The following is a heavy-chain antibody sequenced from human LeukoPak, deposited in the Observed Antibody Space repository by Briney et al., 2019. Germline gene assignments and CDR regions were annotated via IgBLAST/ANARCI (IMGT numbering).Heavy chain of an antibody. CDR1: GYTFTGYY. CDR3: ARVPKGSLYYGMDV. CDR2: INPNSGGT. D-gene: IGHD2-2*01. Sequence: ASVKVSCKASGYTFTGYYMHWVRQAPGQGLEWMGWINPNSGGTNYAQKFQGWVTMTRDTSISTAYMELSRLRSDDTAVYYCARVPKGSLYYGMDVWGQGTTVTVSS. V-gene: IGHV1-2*04. J-gene: IGHJ6*02.